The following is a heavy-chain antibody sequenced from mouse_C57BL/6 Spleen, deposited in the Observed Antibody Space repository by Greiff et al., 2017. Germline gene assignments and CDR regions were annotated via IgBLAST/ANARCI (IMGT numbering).Heavy chain of an antibody. Sequence: EVQLQESGPGLVKPSQSLSLTCSVTGYSITSGYYWNWIRQFPGNKLEWMGYISYDGSNNYNPSLKNRISITRDTSKNQFFLKLNSVTTEDTATYYCASPYGSSYWYFDVWGTGTTVTVSS. D-gene: IGHD1-1*01. CDR2: ISYDGSN. CDR3: ASPYGSSYWYFDV. J-gene: IGHJ1*03. V-gene: IGHV3-6*01. CDR1: GYSITSGYY.